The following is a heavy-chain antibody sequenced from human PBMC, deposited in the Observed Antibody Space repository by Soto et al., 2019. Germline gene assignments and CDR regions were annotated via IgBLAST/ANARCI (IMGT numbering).Heavy chain of an antibody. Sequence: GVLRLSCAASGFTVSSNYMSWVRQAPGKGLEWVSVIYSGGSTYYADSVKGRFTISRDNSKNTLYLQMNSLRAEDTAVYYCARVIVADAFDIWGQGTMVTVSS. V-gene: IGHV3-66*01. D-gene: IGHD5-12*01. CDR3: ARVIVADAFDI. CDR2: IYSGGST. CDR1: GFTVSSNY. J-gene: IGHJ3*02.